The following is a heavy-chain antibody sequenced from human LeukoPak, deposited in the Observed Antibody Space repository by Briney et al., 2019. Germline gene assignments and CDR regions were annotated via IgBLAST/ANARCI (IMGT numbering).Heavy chain of an antibody. CDR3: AKGAPRVTTVQFQH. D-gene: IGHD4-17*01. V-gene: IGHV3-23*01. Sequence: GGPLRLSCAASGFAFNTYAMNWVRQAPGKGLEWVSIISAGGGTKYYADSVKGRFTISRDNSKSTVYLQMNSLRVEDAAVYYCAKGAPRVTTVQFQHWGPGTLVTVFS. J-gene: IGHJ1*01. CDR1: GFAFNTYA. CDR2: ISAGGGTK.